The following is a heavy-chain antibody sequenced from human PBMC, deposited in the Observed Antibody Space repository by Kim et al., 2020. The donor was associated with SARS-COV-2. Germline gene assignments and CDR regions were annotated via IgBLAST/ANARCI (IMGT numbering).Heavy chain of an antibody. J-gene: IGHJ4*02. D-gene: IGHD5-18*01. CDR2: INHSGST. CDR3: ARVPKTAMVKD. CDR1: GGSFSGYY. Sequence: SETLSLTCAVYGGSFSGYYWSWIRQPPGKGLEWIGEINHSGSTNYNPSLKSRVTISVDTSKNQFSLKLSSVTAADTAVYYCARVPKTAMVKDWGQGTLVTVSS. V-gene: IGHV4-34*01.